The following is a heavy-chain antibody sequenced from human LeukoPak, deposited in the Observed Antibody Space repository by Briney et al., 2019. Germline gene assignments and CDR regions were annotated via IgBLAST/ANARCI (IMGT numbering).Heavy chain of an antibody. CDR2: ISGGGGST. CDR3: AKAVGYDYGYYFDF. V-gene: IGHV3-23*01. Sequence: PGGSLRLSCAASEFTFSSCAMSWVRQTPGKGLQRVSTISGGGGSTYYADSVKGRFTISRDNSRNTLYLRLTSLRAEDTAVYYCAKAVGYDYGYYFDFWGQGTLVTISS. J-gene: IGHJ4*02. CDR1: EFTFSSCA. D-gene: IGHD5-18*01.